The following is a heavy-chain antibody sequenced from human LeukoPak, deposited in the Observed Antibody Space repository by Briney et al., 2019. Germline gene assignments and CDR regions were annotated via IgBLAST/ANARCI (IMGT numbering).Heavy chain of an antibody. D-gene: IGHD3-10*01. V-gene: IGHV4-39*02. CDR3: AREDLRRGQKIDY. CDR1: GGSISSGSYY. Sequence: PSQTLSLTCTVSGGSISSGSYYWSWIRQPAGKGLEWIGSIYYSGSTYYNPSLKSRVTISVDTSKNQFSLKLSSVTAADTAVYYCAREDLRRGQKIDYWGQGTLVTVSS. CDR2: IYYSGST. J-gene: IGHJ4*02.